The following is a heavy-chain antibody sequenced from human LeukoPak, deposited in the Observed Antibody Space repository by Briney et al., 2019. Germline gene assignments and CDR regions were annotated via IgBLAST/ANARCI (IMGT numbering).Heavy chain of an antibody. CDR2: ISYEGSNK. CDR3: AKVRAPSGWFNSDY. J-gene: IGHJ4*02. V-gene: IGHV3-30-3*01. Sequence: GGSLRLSCAASGFAFSSCVMHWVRQAPGKGLEWVAVISYEGSNKYYADSVKGRFTISRDNSKHTLYLQMNSLRVEDTAAYYCAKVRAPSGWFNSDYWGQGTLVTVSS. D-gene: IGHD6-19*01. CDR1: GFAFSSCV.